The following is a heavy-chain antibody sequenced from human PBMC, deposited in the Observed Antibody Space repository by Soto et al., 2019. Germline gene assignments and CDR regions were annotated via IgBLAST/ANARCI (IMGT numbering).Heavy chain of an antibody. Sequence: ASVKVSCKASGYTFTSYDINWVRQATGQGLEWMGWMNPNSGNTGYAQKFQGRVTMTRNTSISTAYMELSSLRSEDTAVYYCARIPYSSGWDHLDYWGQGTLVTVSS. D-gene: IGHD6-19*01. CDR1: GYTFTSYD. V-gene: IGHV1-8*01. CDR3: ARIPYSSGWDHLDY. J-gene: IGHJ4*02. CDR2: MNPNSGNT.